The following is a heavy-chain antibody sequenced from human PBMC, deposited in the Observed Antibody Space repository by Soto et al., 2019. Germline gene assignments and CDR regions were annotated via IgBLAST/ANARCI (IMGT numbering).Heavy chain of an antibody. D-gene: IGHD6-13*01. J-gene: IGHJ4*02. CDR1: GFTVSSNY. CDR3: AKYGSKSSPHYLDY. Sequence: GGSLRLSCAASGFTVSSNYMSWVRQAPGKGLEWVSSIFGGGGDTYYTDSVKGRFTISRDSSENTVFLQMNSLRAEDTALYYCAKYGSKSSPHYLDYWGQGTLVTVSS. V-gene: IGHV3-23*01. CDR2: IFGGGGDT.